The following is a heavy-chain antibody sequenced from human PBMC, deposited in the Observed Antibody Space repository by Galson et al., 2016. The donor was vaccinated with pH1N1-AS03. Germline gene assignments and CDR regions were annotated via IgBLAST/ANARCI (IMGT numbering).Heavy chain of an antibody. V-gene: IGHV1-69*13. Sequence: SVKVSCKASGGTFSNYAISWMRQAPGQGLEWMGGIHPIFGTPRHAKKFRGRLTVTADASTSAAYMELSSLTSEDTAIYYCARDRHYDSSGRYFYESEHWGQGTLVIVSS. CDR2: IHPIFGTP. J-gene: IGHJ4*02. D-gene: IGHD3-22*01. CDR3: ARDRHYDSSGRYFYESEH. CDR1: GGTFSNYA.